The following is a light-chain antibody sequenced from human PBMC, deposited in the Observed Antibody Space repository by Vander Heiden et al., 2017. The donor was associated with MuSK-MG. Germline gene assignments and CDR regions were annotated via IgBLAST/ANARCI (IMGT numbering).Light chain of an antibody. J-gene: IGKJ2*01. CDR3: WQCKHWRYT. V-gene: IGKV2-30*01. CDR1: LSLLYSDGNTY. CDR2: KVS. Sequence: VVLTHSPLSLPVTPGQPASISCRSSLSLLYSDGNTYLSWFQQRPGQSPRRLIYKVSDRDSGVPDRFTGSGSGTDFTLKISRVDAEDVGVYYCWQCKHWRYTFGPGTKLEIK.